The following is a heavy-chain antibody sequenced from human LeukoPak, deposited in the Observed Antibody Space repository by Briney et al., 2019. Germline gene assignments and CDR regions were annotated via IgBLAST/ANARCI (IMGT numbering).Heavy chain of an antibody. J-gene: IGHJ4*02. CDR3: ATITPPDDSSGYYSDY. CDR2: IHYSGST. CDR1: GGSISSYY. D-gene: IGHD3-22*01. Sequence: SETLSLTCTVSGGSISSYYWSWIRQPPGKGLEWIGYIHYSGSTNYNPSLKSRVTIPVDTSKNQFSLKLSSVTAADTAVYYCATITPPDDSSGYYSDYWGQGTLVTVSS. V-gene: IGHV4-59*01.